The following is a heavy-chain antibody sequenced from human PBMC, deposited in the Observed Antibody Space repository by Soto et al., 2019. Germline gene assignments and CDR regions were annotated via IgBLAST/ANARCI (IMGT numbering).Heavy chain of an antibody. J-gene: IGHJ4*02. CDR3: ASSRRHYSSSWYRKAAFDY. CDR2: IYYSGST. D-gene: IGHD6-13*01. V-gene: IGHV4-59*08. Sequence: PSETLSLTCTVSGGSISSYYWSWIRQPPGKGLEWIGYIYYSGSTNYNPSLKSRVTISVDTSKNQFSLKLSSVTAADTAVYYCASSRRHYSSSWYRKAAFDYWGQGTLVT. CDR1: GGSISSYY.